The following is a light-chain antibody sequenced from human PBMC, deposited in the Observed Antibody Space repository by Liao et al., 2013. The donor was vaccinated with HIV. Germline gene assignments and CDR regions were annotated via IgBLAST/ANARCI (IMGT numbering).Light chain of an antibody. CDR1: NIGSRR. J-gene: IGLJ3*02. Sequence: YVLTQAPSVSVVPGQTATITCGGPNIGSRRVHWYQARPGQAPVLILHANTARPSGIPDRFSGSNSGDTATLTITNTESADEADYYCQVWDSSSDHWGFGGGTKLTVL. CDR3: QVWDSSSDHWG. CDR2: ANT. V-gene: IGLV3-21*02.